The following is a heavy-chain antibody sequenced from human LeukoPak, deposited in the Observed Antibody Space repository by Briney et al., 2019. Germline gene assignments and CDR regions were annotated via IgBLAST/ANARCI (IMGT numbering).Heavy chain of an antibody. J-gene: IGHJ6*03. CDR2: IYTSGST. V-gene: IGHV4-4*07. Sequence: SETLSLTCTVSGGSISSYYWSWIRQPAGKGLEWIGRIYTSGSTNYNPSLKSRVTMSVDTSKNQFSLKLSSVTAADTAVYYCARDKYCYDSSVDYYYMDVWGKGTTVTISS. CDR1: GGSISSYY. CDR3: ARDKYCYDSSVDYYYMDV. D-gene: IGHD3-22*01.